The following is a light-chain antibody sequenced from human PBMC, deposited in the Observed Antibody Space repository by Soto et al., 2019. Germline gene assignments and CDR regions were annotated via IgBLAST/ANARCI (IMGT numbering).Light chain of an antibody. CDR1: QSVSTN. CDR2: GAS. Sequence: ETVMTQSPATLSVSPGESATVSCRASQSVSTNLAWYQQKPCQAPRLLIYGASTRVTGMPGRFSGSGSGTDFTLTISSLQSEDSAVYYCQQYKNWPRTFGQGTKVEIK. CDR3: QQYKNWPRT. V-gene: IGKV3-15*01. J-gene: IGKJ1*01.